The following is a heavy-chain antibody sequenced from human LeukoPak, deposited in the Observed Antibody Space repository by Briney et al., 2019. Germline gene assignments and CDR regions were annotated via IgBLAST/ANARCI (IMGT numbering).Heavy chain of an antibody. J-gene: IGHJ4*02. CDR1: GGSISGDY. CDR3: ARDLYSSGWGYFDY. Sequence: PSETLSLTCTVSGGSISGDYWSWIRQPPGKGLEWIGYIFYSGSTNYNPSFKSRVTISVDTSKNQFSLKLSSVTAADTAVYYCARDLYSSGWGYFDYWGQGTLVTVSS. V-gene: IGHV4-59*01. CDR2: IFYSGST. D-gene: IGHD6-19*01.